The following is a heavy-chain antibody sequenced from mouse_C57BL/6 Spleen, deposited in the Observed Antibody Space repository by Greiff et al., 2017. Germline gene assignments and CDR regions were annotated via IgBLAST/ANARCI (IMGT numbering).Heavy chain of an antibody. CDR1: GYSFTDYN. CDR3: ARSGLRHQYYFDD. D-gene: IGHD1-1*01. CDR2: INPNYGTT. Sequence: EVQLVESGPELVKPGASVKISCKASGYSFTDYNMNWVKQSNGKSLEWIGVINPNYGTTSYNQKFKGKATLTVDQSSSTAYMQLNSLTSEDSEGYYCARSGLRHQYYFDDWGQGTTLTVSS. J-gene: IGHJ2*01. V-gene: IGHV1-39*01.